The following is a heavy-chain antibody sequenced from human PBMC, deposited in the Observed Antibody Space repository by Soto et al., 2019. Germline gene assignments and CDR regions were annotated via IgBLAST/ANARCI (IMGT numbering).Heavy chain of an antibody. CDR1: GGSISSRDSY. Sequence: LSLTCTVSGGSISSRDSYWGWIRQPPGKGLEWIGSFHYSGSTYYNPSLKSRVTIAVDTSKNQLSLRVTSVTAADTAVYYCARGFGRSHFDYWGQGTLVTVSS. CDR2: FHYSGST. CDR3: ARGFGRSHFDY. V-gene: IGHV4-39*01. D-gene: IGHD3-16*01. J-gene: IGHJ4*02.